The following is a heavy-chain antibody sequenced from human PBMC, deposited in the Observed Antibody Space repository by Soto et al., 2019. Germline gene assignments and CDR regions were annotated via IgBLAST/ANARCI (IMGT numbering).Heavy chain of an antibody. D-gene: IGHD4-17*01. Sequence: GESLKISCKGSGYSFTSYWIGWVRQMPGKGLEWMGIIYPGDSDTRYSPSFQGQVTISADKSISTAYLQWSSLKASDTAMYYCARRTTVTTASHYYYYMDVWGKGTTVTVSS. J-gene: IGHJ6*03. V-gene: IGHV5-51*01. CDR1: GYSFTSYW. CDR2: IYPGDSDT. CDR3: ARRTTVTTASHYYYYMDV.